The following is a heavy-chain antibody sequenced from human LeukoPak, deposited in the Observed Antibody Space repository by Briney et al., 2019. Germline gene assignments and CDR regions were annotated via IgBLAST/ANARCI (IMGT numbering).Heavy chain of an antibody. CDR3: ARSFPPLYSYGYFDY. CDR1: GYTFTSYY. CDR2: INPSGGST. Sequence: GASVKVSCKASGYTFTSYYMHWVRQAPGQGLEWMGIINPSGGSTSYAQKFQGRVTMTRDMSTSTVYMELSSLRSEDTAVYYCARSFPPLYSYGYFDYWGQGTLVTVSS. V-gene: IGHV1-46*01. J-gene: IGHJ4*02. D-gene: IGHD5-18*01.